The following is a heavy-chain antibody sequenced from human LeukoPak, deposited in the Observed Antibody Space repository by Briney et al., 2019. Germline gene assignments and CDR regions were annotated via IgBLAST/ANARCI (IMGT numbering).Heavy chain of an antibody. CDR2: ISAYNGNT. V-gene: IGHV1-18*01. J-gene: IGHJ4*02. CDR1: GYTFTSYG. D-gene: IGHD6-13*01. CDR3: AFRIAAAGNYYFDY. Sequence: GESLKISCKASGYTFTSYGISWVRQAPGQGLEWMGWISAYNGNTNYAQKLQGRVTMTTDTSTSTAYMELRSLRSDDTAVYYCAFRIAAAGNYYFDYWGQGTLVTVSS.